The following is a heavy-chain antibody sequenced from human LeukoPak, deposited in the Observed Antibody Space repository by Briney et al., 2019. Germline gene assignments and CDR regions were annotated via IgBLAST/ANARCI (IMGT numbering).Heavy chain of an antibody. CDR3: ARARNDYDSNGFSFLDY. CDR2: ISSSSSHI. Sequence: GGSLRLSCAASGFTFSSYSMNWVRQAPGKGLEWVSSISSSSSHIHSADSVKGRFTISRDNAKNSLYLQMNSLRAEDTALYYCARARNDYDSNGFSFLDYWGQGTLVTVSS. V-gene: IGHV3-21*01. CDR1: GFTFSSYS. J-gene: IGHJ4*02. D-gene: IGHD3-22*01.